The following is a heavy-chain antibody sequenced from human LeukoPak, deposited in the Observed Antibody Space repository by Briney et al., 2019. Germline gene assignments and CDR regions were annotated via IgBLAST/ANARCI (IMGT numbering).Heavy chain of an antibody. D-gene: IGHD3-10*01. CDR1: GFTFSSHG. Sequence: PGRCLRLSCAASGFTFSSHGMSWVRQAPGKGLEWVSTISGSGDNTYYADSVKGRFTISRDNSKNTLYLQMNSLRAEDTAVYYCARVTYGSGTYGAFDYWGQGTLVTVSS. J-gene: IGHJ4*02. V-gene: IGHV3-23*01. CDR2: ISGSGDNT. CDR3: ARVTYGSGTYGAFDY.